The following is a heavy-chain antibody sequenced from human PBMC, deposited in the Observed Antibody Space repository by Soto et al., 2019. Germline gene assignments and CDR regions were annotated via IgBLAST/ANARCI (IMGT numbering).Heavy chain of an antibody. CDR2: ISGSGGST. Sequence: EVQLLESGGGLVQPGGSLRLSCAASGFTFSSYAMSWVRQAPGKGLEWVSAISGSGGSTYYADSVKGRFTISRDNSKNTLYLQMNSLRAEDTAVYYCAKELVIMVYARGAFDIWGQGTMVTVSS. CDR3: AKELVIMVYARGAFDI. CDR1: GFTFSSYA. D-gene: IGHD2-8*01. V-gene: IGHV3-23*01. J-gene: IGHJ3*02.